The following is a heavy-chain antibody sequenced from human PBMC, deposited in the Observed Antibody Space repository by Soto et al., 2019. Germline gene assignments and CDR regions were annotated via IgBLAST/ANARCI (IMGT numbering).Heavy chain of an antibody. J-gene: IGHJ4*02. D-gene: IGHD1-26*01. V-gene: IGHV1-18*01. CDR1: GYTFTSYG. CDR3: ARDRLGATGDY. Sequence: GASVKVSCKASGYTFTSYGISRVRQTPGQGLEWMGWISAYNSNINYAQKLQGRVTMTTDTSTSTAYMELRSLRSDDTAVYFCARDRLGATGDYWGQGTLVTVSS. CDR2: ISAYNSNI.